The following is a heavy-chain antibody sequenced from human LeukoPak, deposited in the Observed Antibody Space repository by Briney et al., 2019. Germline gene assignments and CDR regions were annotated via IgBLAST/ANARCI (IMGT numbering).Heavy chain of an antibody. CDR2: INPNSGGT. D-gene: IGHD3-16*01. J-gene: IGHJ4*02. CDR1: GYTFTGYY. CDR3: ARHFGTRLGELSRNLYYFDY. V-gene: IGHV1-2*02. Sequence: ASVKVSCKASGYTFTGYYMHWVRQAPGQGLEWMGWINPNSGGTNYAQKFQGRVTMTRDTSISTAYMELSRLRSDDTAVYYCARHFGTRLGELSRNLYYFDYWGQGTLVTVSS.